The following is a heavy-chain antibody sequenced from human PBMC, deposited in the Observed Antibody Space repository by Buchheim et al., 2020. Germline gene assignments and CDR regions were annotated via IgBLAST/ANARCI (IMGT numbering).Heavy chain of an antibody. CDR3: ARHKAGARGFDY. Sequence: QVQVQESGPGLVKPSGALSLTCAVSGESISNSDWWSWVRQPPGKGLEWIGEVYHTGTTNYNPSLKSRVTISVDKSQNQFSLNLNSVTAADTALYYCARHKAGARGFDYWGQGTL. CDR2: VYHTGTT. D-gene: IGHD1-26*01. J-gene: IGHJ4*02. V-gene: IGHV4-4*02. CDR1: GESISNSDW.